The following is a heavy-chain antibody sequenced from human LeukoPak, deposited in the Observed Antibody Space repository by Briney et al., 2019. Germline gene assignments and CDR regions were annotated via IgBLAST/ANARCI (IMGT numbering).Heavy chain of an antibody. J-gene: IGHJ4*02. CDR2: INSDGSNT. Sequence: GGSLRLSCAASGFTFSDYWMHWVRQAPGKGLVWVSRINSDGSNTNYADSVKGRFTISRDNAKNSLYLQMNSLRAEDTAVYYCARDWAAAGSGNFTDYWGQGTLVTVSS. CDR1: GFTFSDYW. CDR3: ARDWAAAGSGNFTDY. V-gene: IGHV3-74*01. D-gene: IGHD6-13*01.